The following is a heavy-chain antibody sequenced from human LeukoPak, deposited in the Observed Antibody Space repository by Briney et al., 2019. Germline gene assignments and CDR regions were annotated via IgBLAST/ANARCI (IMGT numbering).Heavy chain of an antibody. CDR1: GYTFTGYY. J-gene: IGHJ6*03. CDR3: ARETWGFYYMDV. D-gene: IGHD3-16*01. CDR2: ISPNSGGT. V-gene: IGHV1-2*02. Sequence: ASVKVSCKASGYTFTGYYMHWVRQAPGQGLEWMGWISPNSGGTNYAQKFQGRVTMTRDTSISTAYMELSRLRSDDTAVYYCARETWGFYYMDVWGKGTTVTVSS.